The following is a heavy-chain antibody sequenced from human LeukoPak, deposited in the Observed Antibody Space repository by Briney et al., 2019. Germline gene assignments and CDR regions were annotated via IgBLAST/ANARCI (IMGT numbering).Heavy chain of an antibody. CDR3: GATTVYFDY. J-gene: IGHJ4*02. CDR1: GGSVSSSSYY. CDR2: IYYSGST. D-gene: IGHD5-12*01. V-gene: IGHV4-39*01. Sequence: SESLSLTRTVSGGSVSSSSYYWGWIRQPPGKGLEWIGSIYYSGSTSYNPSLTSRVTISVDTSKNQFSLQLSSVTAADTAVYYCGATTVYFDYWGQGTLVTVSS.